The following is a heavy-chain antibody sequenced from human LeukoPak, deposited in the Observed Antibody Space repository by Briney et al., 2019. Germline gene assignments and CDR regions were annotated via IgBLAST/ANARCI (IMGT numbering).Heavy chain of an antibody. CDR1: GGSISSYY. Sequence: SETLSLTCTVSGGSISSYYWSWLRQPPGKGLEWIGYIYYSGSTNYNPSLKSRVTISVDTSKNQFSLKLSSVTAADTAVYYCARDQGYYGSGSYPGVFDYWGQGTLVTVSS. D-gene: IGHD3-10*01. V-gene: IGHV4-59*01. CDR2: IYYSGST. CDR3: ARDQGYYGSGSYPGVFDY. J-gene: IGHJ4*02.